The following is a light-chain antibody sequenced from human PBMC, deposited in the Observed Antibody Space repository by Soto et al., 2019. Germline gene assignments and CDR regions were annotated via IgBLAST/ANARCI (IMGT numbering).Light chain of an antibody. J-gene: IGKJ5*01. Sequence: DIQLTQSPSFLSASVGDRVTITCRASQGVSSYLAWYQQKPGNAPTLLIYAASTLQSGVPSRFSGSGSGTEFTLTISSLQPEDFATYYCQQLNSFPITFGQGTRLEIK. CDR2: AAS. CDR3: QQLNSFPIT. V-gene: IGKV1-9*01. CDR1: QGVSSY.